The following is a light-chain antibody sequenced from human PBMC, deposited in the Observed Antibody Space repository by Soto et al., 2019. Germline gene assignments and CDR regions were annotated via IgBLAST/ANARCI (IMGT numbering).Light chain of an antibody. J-gene: IGLJ3*02. CDR1: SGHSSYI. CDR3: ETWDSNTRV. Sequence: QCVLTQSSSASASLGSSVKLTCTLSSGHSSYIIAWHQQQPGKASRYLMKLEGSGSYNKGSGVPDRFSGSSSGADRYLTISNLQFEDEADYYCETWDSNTRVFGGGTKLTVL. CDR2: LEGSGSY. V-gene: IGLV4-60*02.